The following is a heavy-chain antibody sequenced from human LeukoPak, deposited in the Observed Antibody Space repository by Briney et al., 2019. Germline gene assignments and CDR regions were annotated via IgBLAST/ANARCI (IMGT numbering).Heavy chain of an antibody. CDR1: GFTVSSNY. D-gene: IGHD1-26*01. Sequence: GGSLTLSCAASGFTVSSNYMSGVRQAPGEGLEWVSVIYSGGSTYYADSVKGRFTISRHNSKNTLYLQMNSLRAEDTAVYYCARNEGGSYSAYWGQGTLVTVSS. CDR3: ARNEGGSYSAY. J-gene: IGHJ4*02. CDR2: IYSGGST. V-gene: IGHV3-53*04.